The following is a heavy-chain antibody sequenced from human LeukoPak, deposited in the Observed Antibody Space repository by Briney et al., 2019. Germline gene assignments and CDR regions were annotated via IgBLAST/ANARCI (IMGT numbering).Heavy chain of an antibody. J-gene: IGHJ3*02. Sequence: SETLSLTCTVSGGSISSSSYYWGWIRQPPGKGLEWIGSIYYSGSTYYNPSLKSRVTISVDTSKNQFSLKLSSVTAADTAVYYCARHNSRVDGDPGAFDIWGQGTMVTVSS. CDR2: IYYSGST. CDR3: ARHNSRVDGDPGAFDI. CDR1: GGSISSSSYY. V-gene: IGHV4-39*01. D-gene: IGHD3-10*01.